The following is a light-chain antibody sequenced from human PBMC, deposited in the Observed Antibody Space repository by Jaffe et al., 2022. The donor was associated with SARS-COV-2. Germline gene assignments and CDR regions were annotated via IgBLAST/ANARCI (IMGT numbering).Light chain of an antibody. Sequence: QSALTQPPSASGSPGQSVTISCTGTSNDIGGYNYVSWYRQHPGRAPKLIIYDVTKRPSGVPDRFSGSKSGNTASLTVSGLQADDEADYYCSSYAGSSNLGVFGGGTKLTVL. J-gene: IGLJ3*02. V-gene: IGLV2-8*01. CDR3: SSYAGSSNLGV. CDR1: SNDIGGYNY. CDR2: DVT.